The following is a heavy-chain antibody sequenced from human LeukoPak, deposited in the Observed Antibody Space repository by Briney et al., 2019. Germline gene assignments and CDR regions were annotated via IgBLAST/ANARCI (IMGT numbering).Heavy chain of an antibody. Sequence: SETLSLTCTVSGGSISSSSYYWGWIRQPPGKGLEWIGSIYYSGSTYYNPSLKSRVTISVDTSKNQFSLKLSSVTAADTAVYYCARSSSRGFFDYWGQGTLVTVSS. V-gene: IGHV4-39*01. CDR2: IYYSGST. J-gene: IGHJ4*02. CDR1: GGSISSSSYY. CDR3: ARSSSRGFFDY. D-gene: IGHD6-13*01.